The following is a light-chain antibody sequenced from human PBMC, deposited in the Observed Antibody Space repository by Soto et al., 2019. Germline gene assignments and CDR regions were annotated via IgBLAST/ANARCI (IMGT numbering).Light chain of an antibody. J-gene: IGLJ2*01. CDR2: DVS. CDR1: SGDVGGYSY. V-gene: IGLV2-14*03. CDR3: SSYTSSDTVV. Sequence: QSVLTQPASVSGSPGQSITISCTGTSGDVGGYSYVSWYQQHPGKAPKLMIYDVSNRPSGVSNRFSGSKSANTASLTISGLQAEDEADYYCSSYTSSDTVVFGGGTKLTVL.